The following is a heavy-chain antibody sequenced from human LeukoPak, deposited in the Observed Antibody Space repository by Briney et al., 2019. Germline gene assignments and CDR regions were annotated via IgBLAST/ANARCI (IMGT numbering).Heavy chain of an antibody. Sequence: GGSLRLSCAASGFTFSSYWMHWVRQAPGKGLVWVSRINSDGSSTGYADSVKGRFTISRDNAKNTLYLKMHSMRAEDTAVYYCARRPPRTRGYCSSTSCQKYYYYYMDVWGKGTTVTVSS. D-gene: IGHD2-2*01. V-gene: IGHV3-74*01. CDR3: ARRPPRTRGYCSSTSCQKYYYYYMDV. CDR2: INSDGSST. J-gene: IGHJ6*03. CDR1: GFTFSSYW.